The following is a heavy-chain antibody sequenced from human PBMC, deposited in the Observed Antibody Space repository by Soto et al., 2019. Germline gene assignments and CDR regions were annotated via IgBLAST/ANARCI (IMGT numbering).Heavy chain of an antibody. CDR2: INAGNGNT. D-gene: IGHD6-19*01. CDR3: SRSPGYSSGWYAPFDY. V-gene: IGHV1-3*01. CDR1: GYTFPSYA. Sequence: AAVKVSCKASGYTFPSYAMHWVRQAPGQRLEWMGWINAGNGNTKYSQKFQGRVTITRDTSASTAYMELSSLRSEDTAVYYCSRSPGYSSGWYAPFDYWGQGTLVTVSS. J-gene: IGHJ4*02.